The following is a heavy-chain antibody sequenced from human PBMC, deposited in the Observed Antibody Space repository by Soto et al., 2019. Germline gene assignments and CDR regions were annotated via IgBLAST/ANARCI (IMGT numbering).Heavy chain of an antibody. J-gene: IGHJ3*02. Sequence: GESLKISCNGSGYSFNMYWIAWVRQIPGQGLEWMGIIYPGDSDTTYSSSFQGQATISADKTISTVYLQLSSLKASDTAMYYCSRQKRYLSTINNDAFDIWGQGTMVTVSS. CDR1: GYSFNMYW. CDR3: SRQKRYLSTINNDAFDI. CDR2: IYPGDSDT. V-gene: IGHV5-51*01. D-gene: IGHD3-9*01.